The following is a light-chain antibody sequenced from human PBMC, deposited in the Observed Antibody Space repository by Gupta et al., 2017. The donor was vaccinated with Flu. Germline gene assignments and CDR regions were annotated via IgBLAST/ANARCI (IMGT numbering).Light chain of an antibody. V-gene: IGLV2-11*01. CDR1: SSDVGAYDY. CDR3: CSYAGSYTRI. J-gene: IGLJ2*01. Sequence: QSALTQPRSVSGSPGQSVTIPCTGTSSDVGAYDYVSWYQQHPGKAPKVMIYDVSKRPSGVPDRFSGSKSGDTASLTISGLQADDEADYYCCSYAGSYTRIFGGGTKLTVL. CDR2: DVS.